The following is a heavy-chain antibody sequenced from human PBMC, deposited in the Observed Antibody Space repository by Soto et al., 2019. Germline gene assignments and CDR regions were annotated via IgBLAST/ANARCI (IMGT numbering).Heavy chain of an antibody. CDR3: ARALEYSNSPLVY. V-gene: IGHV1-2*04. CDR2: INPNSGGT. J-gene: IGHJ4*02. Sequence: ASVKVSCKASGYTFTGYYMHWVRQAPGQGLEWMGWINPNSGGTNYAQKFQGWVTMTRDASISTAYMELSRLRSDDTAVYYCARALEYSNSPLVYWGQGTLVTVSS. D-gene: IGHD6-13*01. CDR1: GYTFTGYY.